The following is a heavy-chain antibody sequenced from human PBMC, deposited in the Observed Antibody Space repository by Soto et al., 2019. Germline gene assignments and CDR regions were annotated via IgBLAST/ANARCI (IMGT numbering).Heavy chain of an antibody. J-gene: IGHJ6*03. D-gene: IGHD5-18*01. CDR1: GFTFSSYG. CDR2: IWYDGSNK. V-gene: IGHV3-33*01. Sequence: GGSLRLSCAASGFTFSSYGMHWVRQAPGKGLEWVAVIWYDGSNKYYADSVKGRFTISRDNSKNTLYLQMNSLRAEDTAVYYCARDGGTAMVFDYYYYMDVWGKGTTVTVSS. CDR3: ARDGGTAMVFDYYYYMDV.